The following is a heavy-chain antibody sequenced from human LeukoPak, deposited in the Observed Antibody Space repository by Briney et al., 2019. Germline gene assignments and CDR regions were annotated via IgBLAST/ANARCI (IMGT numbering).Heavy chain of an antibody. Sequence: ASVKVSCKASGYSFTGYYMHWVRQAPGQGLEWMGWINPKSGDTNYAQKFQGRVTMTRDTSISTVHMELSRLRSEDTAVYYCARGALGYGADLFDIWGRGTMVTVSS. CDR1: GYSFTGYY. CDR3: ARGALGYGADLFDI. CDR2: INPKSGDT. V-gene: IGHV1-2*02. D-gene: IGHD4-17*01. J-gene: IGHJ3*02.